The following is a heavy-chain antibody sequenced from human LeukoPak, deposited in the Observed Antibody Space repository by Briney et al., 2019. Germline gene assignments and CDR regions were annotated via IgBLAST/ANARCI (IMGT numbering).Heavy chain of an antibody. D-gene: IGHD3-3*01. V-gene: IGHV1-2*04. J-gene: IGHJ4*02. CDR2: INPNSGGT. CDR1: GWTFTGAF. CDR3: ARDFNDFWSGYYGPFDY. Sequence: ASVTGSCKASGWTFTGAFMHWVRQAPGHGLELMRLINPNSGGTNYAQKFQGWVTMTRDTSISTAYMELSRLRSDDTAVYYCARDFNDFWSGYYGPFDYWGQGTLVTVSS.